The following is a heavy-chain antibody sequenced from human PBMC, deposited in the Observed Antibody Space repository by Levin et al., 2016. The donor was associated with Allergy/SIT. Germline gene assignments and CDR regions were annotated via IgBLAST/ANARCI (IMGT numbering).Heavy chain of an antibody. CDR3: ARLQYPTTRGTDC. CDR2: INHVGSV. V-gene: IGHV4-34*01. CDR1: GGSFIGSY. D-gene: IGHD5-24*01. Sequence: GSLRLSCAVYGGSFIGSYWTWIRQPPGKGLEWIGEINHVGSVTYNASLKSRLTMSVDTTKNHFSLKLTSVTAADTALYFCARLQYPTTRGTDCWGQGTLVTVSS. J-gene: IGHJ4*02.